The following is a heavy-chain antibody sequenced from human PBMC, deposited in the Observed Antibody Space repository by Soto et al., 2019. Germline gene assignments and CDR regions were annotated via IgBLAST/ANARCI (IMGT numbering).Heavy chain of an antibody. D-gene: IGHD3-22*01. CDR1: GYTFINHT. Sequence: QVQLVQSGAEVRKPGASVKIFCKASGYTFINHTIHWVRQAPGQSLEWMGGINAGSGNTKYSDILQGRVTIIRDTSATTAYMELSTLRSEDTAVYYCARGHSRSGNWFDPWGQGTLVTVSS. CDR2: INAGSGNT. V-gene: IGHV1-3*01. CDR3: ARGHSRSGNWFDP. J-gene: IGHJ5*02.